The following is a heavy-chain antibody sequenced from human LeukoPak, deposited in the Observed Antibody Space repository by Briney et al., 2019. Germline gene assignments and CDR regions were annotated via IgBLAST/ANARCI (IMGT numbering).Heavy chain of an antibody. J-gene: IGHJ6*02. Sequence: GASVKVSCKASGYSFTSNYIHWVRQAPGQGLEWMGMIYPRDGSTSYAQKFQGRVTVTRDTSTSTVHMELSGLRSEDTAVYYCARGPEVVVYNTLYYYYGMDVWGQGTTVTVSS. CDR3: ARGPEVVVYNTLYYYYGMDV. V-gene: IGHV1-46*01. D-gene: IGHD2-15*01. CDR1: GYSFTSNY. CDR2: IYPRDGST.